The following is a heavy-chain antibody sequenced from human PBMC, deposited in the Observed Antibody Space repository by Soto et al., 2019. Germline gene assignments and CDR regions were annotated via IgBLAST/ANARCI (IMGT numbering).Heavy chain of an antibody. D-gene: IGHD5-18*01. CDR2: INHSGST. J-gene: IGHJ6*02. Sequence: SETLSLTCAVYGGSFSGYYWSWIRQPPGKGLEWIGEINHSGSTNYNPSLKSRVTISVDTSKNQFSLKLSSVTAADTAVYYCARVEYSYGPTRLPDSYYYYGMDVWGQGTTVTVSS. CDR1: GGSFSGYY. CDR3: ARVEYSYGPTRLPDSYYYYGMDV. V-gene: IGHV4-34*01.